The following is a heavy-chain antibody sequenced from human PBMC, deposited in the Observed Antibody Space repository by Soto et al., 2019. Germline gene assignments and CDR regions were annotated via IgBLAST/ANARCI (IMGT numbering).Heavy chain of an antibody. CDR1: GGSFSGYY. CDR3: ARTPGLWFGESNRKYGMDV. D-gene: IGHD3-10*01. Sequence: QVQLQQWGAGLLKPSETLSLTCAVYGGSFSGYYWSWIRQPPGKGLEWIGEINHSGSTNYNPSLKSRVTISVDTSKNQFSLKLSSVTAADTAVYYCARTPGLWFGESNRKYGMDVWGQGTTVTVSS. J-gene: IGHJ6*02. V-gene: IGHV4-34*01. CDR2: INHSGST.